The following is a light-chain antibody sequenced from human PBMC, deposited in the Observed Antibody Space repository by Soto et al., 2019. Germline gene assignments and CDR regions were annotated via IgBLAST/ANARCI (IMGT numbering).Light chain of an antibody. CDR1: QSVSSN. CDR3: QQYKNWPPYT. CDR2: GAS. J-gene: IGKJ2*01. Sequence: EIVMTQSPATLSVSPGERATLSCRASQSVSSNLAWYQQKPGQAPRLLIYGASTRATGIPARFSGSGSGTELTLTISSLQSEEFAVYYCQQYKNWPPYTFGRWTKLEIK. V-gene: IGKV3-15*01.